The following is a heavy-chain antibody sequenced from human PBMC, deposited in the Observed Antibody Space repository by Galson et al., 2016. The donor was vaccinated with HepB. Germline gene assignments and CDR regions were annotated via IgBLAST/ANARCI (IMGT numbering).Heavy chain of an antibody. Sequence: TLSLTCAVSGGSISSGGYSWSWIRQPPGKGREWVGYNYRSGSTNYNPSPKSRVTISVDRSKNQFSLKLSSVTAADTAVYYCARGEYYDFWSGYYGMDVWGQGTTVTVSS. V-gene: IGHV4-30-2*01. CDR3: ARGEYYDFWSGYYGMDV. J-gene: IGHJ6*02. CDR1: GGSISSGGYS. D-gene: IGHD3-3*01. CDR2: NYRSGST.